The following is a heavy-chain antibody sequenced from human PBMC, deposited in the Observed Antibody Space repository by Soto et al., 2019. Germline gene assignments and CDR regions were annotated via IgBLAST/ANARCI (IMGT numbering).Heavy chain of an antibody. CDR1: GFTFSDYY. CDR2: ISSSSSYT. Sequence: GGSLRLSCAASGFTFSDYYMSWIRQAPGKGLEWVSYISSSSSYTNYADSVKGRFTISRDNAKNSLYLQMNSLRAEDTAVYYCARDRNSGSPGTTDYWGQGTLVTVSS. D-gene: IGHD1-26*01. V-gene: IGHV3-11*06. J-gene: IGHJ4*02. CDR3: ARDRNSGSPGTTDY.